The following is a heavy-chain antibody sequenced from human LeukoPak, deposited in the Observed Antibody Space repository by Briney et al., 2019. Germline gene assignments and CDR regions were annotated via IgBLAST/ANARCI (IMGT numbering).Heavy chain of an antibody. CDR2: IYSAGRT. CDR1: GFTVFANY. Sequence: GGSLRLSCTGSGFTVFANYMGWVRQAPGKGLEWVSLIYSAGRTYYADSVKGRFTISGDTSKDTVSLQMNSLTVEDSAIYFCARADYSGTYYSPFDSWGQGTLVTVSS. J-gene: IGHJ4*02. CDR3: ARADYSGTYYSPFDS. D-gene: IGHD3-10*01. V-gene: IGHV3-66*01.